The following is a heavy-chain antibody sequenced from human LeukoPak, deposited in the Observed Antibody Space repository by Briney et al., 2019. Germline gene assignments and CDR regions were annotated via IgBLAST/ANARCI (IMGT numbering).Heavy chain of an antibody. V-gene: IGHV1-3*01. Sequence: ASVKVSCKTSEYTFTTCAVHWVRQAPGQRLEWMGRIHSDSGNTKYSQKLQGRVTIARDTSASTIYMELSSLRFEDTAVYFCTIGLAGDWDAFDIWGLGTMVTVSS. J-gene: IGHJ3*02. CDR1: EYTFTTCA. D-gene: IGHD6-19*01. CDR2: IHSDSGNT. CDR3: TIGLAGDWDAFDI.